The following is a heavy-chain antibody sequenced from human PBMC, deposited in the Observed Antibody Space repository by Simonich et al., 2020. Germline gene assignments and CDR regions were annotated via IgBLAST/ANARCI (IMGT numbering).Heavy chain of an antibody. Sequence: QVQLVQSGAEVKKPGASVKVSCKASGYTFTGYYMHWVRQAPGQGLEWRGWSNPNSGGKNDAQNFQGRVTMTRDTSISTAYMELGRLRSDDTAVYYCARVRFEAFDIWGQGTMVTVSS. J-gene: IGHJ3*02. CDR2: SNPNSGGK. CDR1: GYTFTGYY. V-gene: IGHV1-2*02. CDR3: ARVRFEAFDI.